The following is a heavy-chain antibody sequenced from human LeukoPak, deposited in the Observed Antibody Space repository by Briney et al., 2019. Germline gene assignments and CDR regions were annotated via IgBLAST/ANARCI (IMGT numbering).Heavy chain of an antibody. CDR2: VKQDGSEK. V-gene: IGHV3-7*04. J-gene: IGHJ4*02. Sequence: PGGSLRLSXAASGFTXXXXXXXXVRQAPGKGXXXXXXVKQDGSEKYYVDSXKXRXXISRDNVKNSVYLQMNSLRAEDTAVYYCVRDYCSGVTCYDGYWGQGTLVTVSS. CDR1: GFTXXXXX. D-gene: IGHD2-15*01. CDR3: VRDYCSGVTCYDGY.